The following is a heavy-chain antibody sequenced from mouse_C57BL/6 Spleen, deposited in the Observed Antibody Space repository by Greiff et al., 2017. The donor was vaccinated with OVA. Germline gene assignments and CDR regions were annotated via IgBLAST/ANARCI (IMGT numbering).Heavy chain of an antibody. Sequence: QVQLQQSGAELVKPGASVKISCKASGYAFSSYWMNWVKQRPGKGLEWIGQIYPGDGDTNYNGKFKGKATLTADKSSSTAYMQLSSLTSEDSAVYFCARGGAIYYEDYWGQGTTLTVSS. V-gene: IGHV1-80*01. CDR1: GYAFSSYW. J-gene: IGHJ2*01. CDR2: IYPGDGDT. CDR3: ARGGAIYYEDY. D-gene: IGHD2-4*01.